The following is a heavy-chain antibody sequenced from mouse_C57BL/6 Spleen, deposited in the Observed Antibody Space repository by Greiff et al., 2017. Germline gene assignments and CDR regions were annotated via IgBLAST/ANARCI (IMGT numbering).Heavy chain of an antibody. V-gene: IGHV1-22*01. Sequence: VQLKQSGPELVKPGASVKMSCKASGYTFTDYNMHWVKQSHGKSLEWIGYINPNNGGTSYNQKFKGKATLTVNKSSSTAYMELRSLTSEDSAVYYCARRNWAPYYFDYWGQGTTLTVSS. J-gene: IGHJ2*01. CDR2: INPNNGGT. CDR1: GYTFTDYN. D-gene: IGHD4-1*01. CDR3: ARRNWAPYYFDY.